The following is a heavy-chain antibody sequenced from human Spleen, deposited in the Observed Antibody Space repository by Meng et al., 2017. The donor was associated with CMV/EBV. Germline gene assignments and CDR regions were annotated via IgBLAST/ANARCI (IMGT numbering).Heavy chain of an antibody. CDR3: AKLATADYFDT. Sequence: GESLKISCAASGFTFSSYVVSWVRQAPGKGLEWVSSISGSGGTTYYADSVNGRFTISRDNSENTLYLHMNSLRADDTAVYYCAKLATADYFDTWGQGTLVTVSS. D-gene: IGHD1-26*01. CDR1: GFTFSSYV. J-gene: IGHJ4*02. CDR2: ISGSGGTT. V-gene: IGHV3-23*01.